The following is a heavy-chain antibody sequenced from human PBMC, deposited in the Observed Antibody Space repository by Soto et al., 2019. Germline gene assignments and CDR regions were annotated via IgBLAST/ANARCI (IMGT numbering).Heavy chain of an antibody. CDR3: ARSEYGKRGKGGALDI. J-gene: IGHJ3*02. CDR2: INPNTGDT. CDR1: GCIFTRYY. V-gene: IGHV1-2*04. Sequence: GASVKVSCKASGCIFTRYYLQWVRQAPGQGLEWMGYINPNTGDTQYAQKFQGWVTMTRDTSINTAYMEVSGLSSTDTAIYSCARSEYGKRGKGGALDIWG. D-gene: IGHD6-6*01.